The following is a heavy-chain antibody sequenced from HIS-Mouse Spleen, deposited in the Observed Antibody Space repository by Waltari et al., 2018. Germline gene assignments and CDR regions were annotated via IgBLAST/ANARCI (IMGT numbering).Heavy chain of an antibody. CDR2: IKHSGST. CDR3: ARTKFGDY. V-gene: IGHV4-34*01. CDR1: CGSFTGYY. D-gene: IGHD3-10*01. J-gene: IGHJ4*02. Sequence: QVQLQQWGAGLLKTSEPLSLTCAVRCGSFTGYYWSWIRQPPGKGRVWIGEIKHSGSTNYNPSLKSRVTISVDTSKNQFSLKLSYVTAADTAVYYCARTKFGDYWGQGTLVTVSS.